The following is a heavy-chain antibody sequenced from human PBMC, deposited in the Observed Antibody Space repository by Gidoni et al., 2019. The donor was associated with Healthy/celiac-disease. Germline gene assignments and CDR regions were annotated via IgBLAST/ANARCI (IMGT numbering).Heavy chain of an antibody. D-gene: IGHD2-21*02. J-gene: IGHJ3*02. CDR1: GFTFGDYS. Sequence: EVQLVGSGGGLVQPGRSLRLSCTASGFTFGDYSMSWVRQAPGKGLEWVGFIRSKADGGTTEYAASVKGRFTISRDDSKSIAYLQMNSLKTEDTAVYYCTRDPAYCGGDCYPMIAFDIWGQGTMVTVSS. V-gene: IGHV3-49*04. CDR2: IRSKADGGTT. CDR3: TRDPAYCGGDCYPMIAFDI.